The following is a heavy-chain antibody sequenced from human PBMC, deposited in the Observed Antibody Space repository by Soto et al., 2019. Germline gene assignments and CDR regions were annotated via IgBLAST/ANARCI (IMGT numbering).Heavy chain of an antibody. CDR3: ARDTSGYYYWTYYYGMDV. V-gene: IGHV3-33*01. J-gene: IGHJ6*02. CDR2: IWYDGSNK. CDR1: GFTFSSYG. Sequence: PGGSLRLSCAASGFTFSSYGMHWIRQAPGKGLEWAAVIWYDGSNKYYADSVKGRFTISRDNSKNTLYLQMNSLRAEDTAVYYCARDTSGYYYWTYYYGMDVWGQGTTVTVSS. D-gene: IGHD3-22*01.